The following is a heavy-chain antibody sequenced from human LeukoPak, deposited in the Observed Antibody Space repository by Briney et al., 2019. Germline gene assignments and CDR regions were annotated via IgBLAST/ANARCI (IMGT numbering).Heavy chain of an antibody. CDR3: AKRGSGSKTYFDY. D-gene: IGHD3-10*01. Sequence: GGSLRLSSAASGFTFSSYGMHWVRQAPGKGLEWVAVISYDGSNKYYADSVKGRFTISRDNSKNTLYLQMNSLRAEDTAVYYCAKRGSGSKTYFDYWGQGTLVTVSS. CDR1: GFTFSSYG. V-gene: IGHV3-30*18. J-gene: IGHJ4*02. CDR2: ISYDGSNK.